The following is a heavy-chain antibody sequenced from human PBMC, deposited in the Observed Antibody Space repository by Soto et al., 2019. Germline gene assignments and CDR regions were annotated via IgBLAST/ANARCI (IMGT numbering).Heavy chain of an antibody. D-gene: IGHD3-10*01. V-gene: IGHV3-53*01. Sequence: GGSLRLSCAVSGLTVSDNYMSWVRQAPGKGLEWVSLIYNDGTTHYIDSVKGRFTISRDNSKNTVYLQMNSLSAEDTALYYCARVIPTLVRGVIRDFDYWGQGTPVTVSS. CDR2: IYNDGTT. J-gene: IGHJ4*02. CDR1: GLTVSDNY. CDR3: ARVIPTLVRGVIRDFDY.